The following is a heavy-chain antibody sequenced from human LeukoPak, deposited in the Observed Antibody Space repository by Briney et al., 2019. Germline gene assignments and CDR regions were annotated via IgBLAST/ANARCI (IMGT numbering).Heavy chain of an antibody. J-gene: IGHJ3*02. CDR1: GGSISSYY. V-gene: IGHV4-59*08. D-gene: IGHD3-22*01. CDR2: IYYSGST. CDR3: ARHYYDSSGYSYDAFDI. Sequence: PSEALSLTCTVSGGSISSYYWSWIRQPPGKGLEWIGYIYYSGSTNYNPSLKSRVTISVDTSKNQSSLKLSSVTAADTAVYYCARHYYDSSGYSYDAFDIWGQGTMVTVSS.